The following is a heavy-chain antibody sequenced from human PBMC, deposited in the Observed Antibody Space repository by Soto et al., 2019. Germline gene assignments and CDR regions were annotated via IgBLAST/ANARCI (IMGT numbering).Heavy chain of an antibody. V-gene: IGHV4-34*01. J-gene: IGHJ4*02. D-gene: IGHD6-19*01. CDR3: ARGPRPNYSSAWPCFDF. CDR1: SESVNSYD. Sequence: PALSSASSSESVNSYDWTWILQTPGKGLEWIGEINHSGSTKYNPSLRSRVTISVDTSKNQFSLKLSSVTAADTAVYYCARGPRPNYSSAWPCFDFWGQGTLVTVSS. CDR2: INHSGST.